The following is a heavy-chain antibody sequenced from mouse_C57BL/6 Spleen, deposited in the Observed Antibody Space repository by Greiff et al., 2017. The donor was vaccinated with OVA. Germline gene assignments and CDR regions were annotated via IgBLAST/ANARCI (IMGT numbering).Heavy chain of an antibody. J-gene: IGHJ2*01. CDR3: ARATTARYYFDY. CDR1: GYTFTSYG. V-gene: IGHV1-81*01. D-gene: IGHD1-2*01. Sequence: QVQLKESGAELARPGASVKLSCKASGYTFTSYGISWVKQRTGRGLEWIGEIYPRSGNTYYNEKFKGKATLTADKSSSTAYMELRSLTSEDSAVYFCARATTARYYFDYWGQGTTLTVSS. CDR2: IYPRSGNT.